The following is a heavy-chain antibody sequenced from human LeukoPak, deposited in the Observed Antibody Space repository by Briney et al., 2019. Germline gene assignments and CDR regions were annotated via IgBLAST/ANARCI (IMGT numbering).Heavy chain of an antibody. CDR3: ARDSGLGY. D-gene: IGHD3-16*01. CDR2: INPNSGVT. CDR1: GDTFTGYY. Sequence: ASVKVSCKASGDTFTGYYIHWVQQAPGQGLEWMGWINPNSGVTNYAQKFQGRVTMTRDTSISTAYMDLIRLRSDDTAVYYCARDSGLGYWGQGTLVTVSS. J-gene: IGHJ4*02. V-gene: IGHV1-2*02.